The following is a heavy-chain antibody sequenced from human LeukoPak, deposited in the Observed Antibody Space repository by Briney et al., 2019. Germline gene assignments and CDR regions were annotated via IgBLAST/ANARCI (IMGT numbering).Heavy chain of an antibody. CDR2: ITRSSNYI. V-gene: IGHV3-21*06. Sequence: PEGSLRLSCSASGFSFSSYSMNWVRQAPGKGLEWVSSITRSSNYIYYADSMKGRFTISRDNAKNSLYLQMNSLRAEDTAVYYCARDLSFEAGIDYWGQGTLVTVSS. CDR1: GFSFSSYS. CDR3: ARDLSFEAGIDY. J-gene: IGHJ4*02. D-gene: IGHD2/OR15-2a*01.